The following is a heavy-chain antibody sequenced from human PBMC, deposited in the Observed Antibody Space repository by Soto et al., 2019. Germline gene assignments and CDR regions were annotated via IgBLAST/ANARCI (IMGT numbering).Heavy chain of an antibody. CDR1: GGSFSGYY. CDR2: INHSGST. J-gene: IGHJ4*02. Sequence: PSETLSLTCPVYGGSFSGYYWSWIREPPGKGLEWIGEINHSGSTNYNPSLKSRVTISVDTSKNQFSLKLSSVTAADTAVYYCARFGSGGSCARLDYWGQGTLVTVSS. D-gene: IGHD2-15*01. CDR3: ARFGSGGSCARLDY. V-gene: IGHV4-34*01.